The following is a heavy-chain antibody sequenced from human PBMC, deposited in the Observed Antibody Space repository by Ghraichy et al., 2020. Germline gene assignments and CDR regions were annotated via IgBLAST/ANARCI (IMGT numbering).Heavy chain of an antibody. J-gene: IGHJ4*02. CDR2: IKHDGSEI. V-gene: IGHV3-7*01. CDR3: ARVQCSTTSCYFDL. Sequence: GGSLRLSCAASDFVFSSYWMSWVRQATGKGLEWVANIKHDGSEIHSVDSVKGRFTISRDNAKNSLFLHMNSLRAEDTAVYFCARVQCSTTSCYFDLWGQGTLVTVSS. D-gene: IGHD2-2*01. CDR1: DFVFSSYW.